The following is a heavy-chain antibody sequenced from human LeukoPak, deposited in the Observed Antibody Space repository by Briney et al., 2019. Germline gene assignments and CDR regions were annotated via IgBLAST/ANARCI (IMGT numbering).Heavy chain of an antibody. CDR2: INPNNDDT. D-gene: IGHD5-24*01. V-gene: IGHV1-2*02. CDR3: ARSRVMDV. CDR1: GYSFTDYY. Sequence: ASVKVSCKASGYSFTDYYVHWVRQAPGQGLEWMGWINPNNDDTKYAQKFQGRVTMTRDTSITTAYMELNSLTSDDTAVYYCARSRVMDVWGQGTTVTVSS. J-gene: IGHJ6*02.